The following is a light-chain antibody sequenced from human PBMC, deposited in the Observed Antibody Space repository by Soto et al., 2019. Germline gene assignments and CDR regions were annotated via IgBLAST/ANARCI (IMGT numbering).Light chain of an antibody. V-gene: IGLV3-9*01. J-gene: IGLJ3*02. Sequence: SSELTQPLSVSVALGQTARITCGGNNIGSKNVHWYQQKPGQAPVLVIYRDSNRPSGIPERFSGSNSGNTATLTISRAQAGDEADNYCQAWDSSTARVFGGGTKLTVL. CDR1: NIGSKN. CDR3: QAWDSSTARV. CDR2: RDS.